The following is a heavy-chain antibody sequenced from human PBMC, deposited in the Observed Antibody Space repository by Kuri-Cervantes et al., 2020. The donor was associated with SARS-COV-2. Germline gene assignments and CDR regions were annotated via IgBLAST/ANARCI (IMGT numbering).Heavy chain of an antibody. CDR3: ARVSSSSSPAFDI. Sequence: GGFLRLSCAASGFTFSSYWMSWVRQAPGKGLEWVANIKQDGSEKYYVDSVKGRFTISRDNAKNSLYLQMNSLRAEDTAVYYCARVSSSSSPAFDIWGQGTMVTVSS. J-gene: IGHJ3*02. D-gene: IGHD6-6*01. CDR1: GFTFSSYW. V-gene: IGHV3-7*01. CDR2: IKQDGSEK.